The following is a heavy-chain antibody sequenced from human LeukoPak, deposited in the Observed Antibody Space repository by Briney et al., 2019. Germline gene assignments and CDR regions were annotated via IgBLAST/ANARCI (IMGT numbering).Heavy chain of an antibody. Sequence: ASVKVSCKASGYTLTSYGISWVRQAPGQGLEWMGWISAYNGNTNYAQKLQGRVTITTDESTSTAYMELSSLRSEGTAVYYCARVHPLQAFDIWGQGTMVTVSS. J-gene: IGHJ3*02. CDR2: ISAYNGNT. CDR1: GYTLTSYG. V-gene: IGHV1-18*01. CDR3: ARVHPLQAFDI.